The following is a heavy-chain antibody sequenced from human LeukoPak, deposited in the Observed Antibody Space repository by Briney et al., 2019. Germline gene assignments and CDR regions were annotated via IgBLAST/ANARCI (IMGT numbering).Heavy chain of an antibody. Sequence: ASVKVSCKASGYTFTSYDINWVRQATGQGLEWMGWMNPNSGNTGYAQKFQGRVTITRNTSISTAYMELSSLRSEDMAVYYCARPPVLGLDYFDYWGQGTLVTVSS. J-gene: IGHJ4*02. CDR3: ARPPVLGLDYFDY. V-gene: IGHV1-8*03. CDR1: GYTFTSYD. D-gene: IGHD3-16*01. CDR2: MNPNSGNT.